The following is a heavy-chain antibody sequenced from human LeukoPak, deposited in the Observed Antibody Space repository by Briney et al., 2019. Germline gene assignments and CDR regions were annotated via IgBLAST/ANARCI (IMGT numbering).Heavy chain of an antibody. CDR2: IYHSGST. V-gene: IGHV4-4*02. J-gene: IGHJ5*02. Sequence: PSETLSLTCAVSGGSISSSNWWSWVRQPPGKGLEWIGEIYHSGSTNYNPSLKSRVTISVDKSKNQFALKRSSVTAADTAVYYCARGGSGYYYAWFDPWGQGALVTVSS. D-gene: IGHD3-22*01. CDR3: ARGGSGYYYAWFDP. CDR1: GGSISSSNW.